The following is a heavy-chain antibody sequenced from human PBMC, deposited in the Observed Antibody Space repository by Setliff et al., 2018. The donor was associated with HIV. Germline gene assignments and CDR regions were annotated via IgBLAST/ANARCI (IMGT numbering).Heavy chain of an antibody. Sequence: SETLSLTCTVYGGSISNYYTNWIRQPPGKGLEWIGELSPSGTTRSNPSLQSRVTISLDTSNNQFSLKLTSVTAADTALYYCASFSLTTVSNQDYWGQGTPVTVSS. CDR3: ASFSLTTVSNQDY. J-gene: IGHJ4*02. CDR1: GGSISNYY. D-gene: IGHD4-17*01. V-gene: IGHV4-34*01. CDR2: LSPSGTT.